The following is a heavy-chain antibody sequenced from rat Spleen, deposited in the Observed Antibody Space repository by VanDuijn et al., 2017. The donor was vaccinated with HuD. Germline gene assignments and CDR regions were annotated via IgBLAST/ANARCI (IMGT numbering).Heavy chain of an antibody. Sequence: EVHLVESGGDLVQPGGSLKLSCAASGFTFNNYDMAWVRQAPTKGLEWVASISPSGGGTWYRDSVKGRFTVSRDNADSTLYLQMDSLRSEDTATYYCARRHYGYTDYFDYWGQGVMVTVSS. CDR2: ISPSGGGT. V-gene: IGHV5-25*01. J-gene: IGHJ2*01. CDR3: ARRHYGYTDYFDY. D-gene: IGHD1-9*01. CDR1: GFTFNNYD.